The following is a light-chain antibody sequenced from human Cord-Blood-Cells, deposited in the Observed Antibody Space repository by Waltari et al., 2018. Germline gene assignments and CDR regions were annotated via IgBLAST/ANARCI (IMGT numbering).Light chain of an antibody. J-gene: IGLJ3*02. Sequence: NFMLTQPHSVSESPGKTVTISCTRSSGSIASNYVQWYQQRPGSSPTTVIYDDNQRPSGVPDRFSGSIDSSSNSASLTISGLKTEDEADYYCQSYDSSNQVCGGGTKLTVL. CDR1: SGSIASNY. CDR2: DDN. CDR3: QSYDSSNQV. V-gene: IGLV6-57*01.